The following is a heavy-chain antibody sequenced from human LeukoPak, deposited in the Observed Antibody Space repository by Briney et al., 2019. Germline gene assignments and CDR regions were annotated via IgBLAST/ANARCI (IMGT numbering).Heavy chain of an antibody. CDR2: IKQDGSEK. V-gene: IGHV3-7*01. J-gene: IGHJ4*02. Sequence: GGSLRLSCAASGFTFSSYWMSWVRQAPGKGLEWVANIKQDGSEKYYVDSVKGRFTISRDNAKNSLYLQLNSLRAEDTAVYYCVRLYDDYTNGHFDSWGQGTLVTVSS. CDR1: GFTFSSYW. CDR3: VRLYDDYTNGHFDS. D-gene: IGHD4-11*01.